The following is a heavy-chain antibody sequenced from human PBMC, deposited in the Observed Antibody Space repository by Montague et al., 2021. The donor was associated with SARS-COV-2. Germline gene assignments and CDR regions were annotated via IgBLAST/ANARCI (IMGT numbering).Heavy chain of an antibody. CDR2: ISYDGSNK. Sequence: SLRLSCAASGFTFSSYAMHWVRQAPGKGLEWVAVISYDGSNKYYADSVKGRLTISRDNSKNTLYLQMNSLRAEDTAVYYCAREDPIQAFDIWGQGTMVTVSS. CDR3: AREDPIQAFDI. CDR1: GFTFSSYA. J-gene: IGHJ3*02. V-gene: IGHV3-30-3*01. D-gene: IGHD5-18*01.